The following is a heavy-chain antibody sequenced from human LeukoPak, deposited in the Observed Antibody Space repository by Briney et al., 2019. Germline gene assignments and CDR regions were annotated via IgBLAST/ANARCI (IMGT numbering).Heavy chain of an antibody. J-gene: IGHJ4*02. CDR2: IWYNGNYK. V-gene: IGHV3-33*01. Sequence: GGSLRLSCAASGFTFSSYGMHWVRQAPGKGLEWVAVIWYNGNYKYYADSVKGRFTISGDNSKNTLYLQMNSLRAADTAVYYCARNYDSSGSDYWGQGTLVTVSS. D-gene: IGHD3-22*01. CDR1: GFTFSSYG. CDR3: ARNYDSSGSDY.